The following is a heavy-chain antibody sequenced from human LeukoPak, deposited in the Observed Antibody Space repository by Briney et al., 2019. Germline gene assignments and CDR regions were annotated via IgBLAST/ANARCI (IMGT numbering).Heavy chain of an antibody. V-gene: IGHV3-23*01. D-gene: IGHD1-26*01. Sequence: GGSLRLSCAASGFTFSSNAMSWVRQAPGKGLEWVSAISTGGGSTYYADSVKGRFTISRDNPNNTLYLQMNKLRAEDTAVYYCAKPRDSIVGTTTPTRLATLDIWGQGTMVTVSS. CDR2: ISTGGGST. CDR1: GFTFSSNA. J-gene: IGHJ3*02. CDR3: AKPRDSIVGTTTPTRLATLDI.